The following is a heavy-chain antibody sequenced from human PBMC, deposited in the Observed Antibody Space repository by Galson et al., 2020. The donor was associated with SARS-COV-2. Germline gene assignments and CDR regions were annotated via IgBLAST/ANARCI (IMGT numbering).Heavy chain of an antibody. CDR3: ATAEQQPCSGGSCYPKFDY. V-gene: IGHV4-59*01. CDR2: IYSSGAT. Sequence: ASETLSLTCTVSGGSISSYYWSWIRQPPGKGLEWIGYIYSSGATNYNPSLKSRVTISVDTSKNQFSLKLRSVTAADTAVYYCATAEQQPCSGGSCYPKFDYWGQGTLVTASS. J-gene: IGHJ4*02. CDR1: GGSISSYY. D-gene: IGHD2-15*01.